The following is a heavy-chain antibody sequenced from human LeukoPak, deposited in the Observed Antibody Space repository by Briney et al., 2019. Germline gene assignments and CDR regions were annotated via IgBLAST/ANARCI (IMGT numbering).Heavy chain of an antibody. CDR1: GFTFSSYA. CDR2: ISYDGSNK. J-gene: IGHJ4*02. D-gene: IGHD6-19*01. Sequence: GGSLRLSCAASGFTFSSYATHWVRQAPGKGLEWVAVISYDGSNKYYADSVKGRFTISRDNSKNTLYLQMNSLRAEDTAVYYCARAPGQWLDYYFDYWGQGTLVTVSS. V-gene: IGHV3-30*04. CDR3: ARAPGQWLDYYFDY.